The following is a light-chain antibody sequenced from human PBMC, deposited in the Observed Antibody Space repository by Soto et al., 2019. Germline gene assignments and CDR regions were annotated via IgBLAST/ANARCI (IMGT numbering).Light chain of an antibody. CDR2: EVS. CDR1: SSDVGGYNY. CDR3: NSYTSSGTLWV. Sequence: QSVLTQPASVSGSPGQSITISCTGTSSDVGGYNYVSWYQQHPGKAPKLMIYEVSNRPSGVSNRFSGSKSGNTASLTISGXQAEDEADYYCNSYTSSGTLWVFGGGTQLTVL. V-gene: IGLV2-14*01. J-gene: IGLJ7*01.